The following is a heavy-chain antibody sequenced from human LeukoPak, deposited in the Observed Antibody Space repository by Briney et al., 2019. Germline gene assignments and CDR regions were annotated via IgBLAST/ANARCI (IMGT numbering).Heavy chain of an antibody. V-gene: IGHV3-30*02. D-gene: IGHD3-3*01. CDR2: IWYDGSNK. Sequence: GGSLRLSCAASGFTLFNYGMHWVRQAPGKGLEWLAFIWYDGSNKYYADSVKGRFTISRDNSKNTLYLQMNSLRAEDTAVYYCARDDDFWSGYLIDYWGQGTLVTVSS. J-gene: IGHJ4*02. CDR3: ARDDDFWSGYLIDY. CDR1: GFTLFNYG.